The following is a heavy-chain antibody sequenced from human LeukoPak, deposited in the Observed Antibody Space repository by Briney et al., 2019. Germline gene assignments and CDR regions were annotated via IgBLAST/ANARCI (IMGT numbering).Heavy chain of an antibody. Sequence: GGSLRLSCAASGFTFSSYSMNWVRQAPGKGRGWVSYISSSSSTIYYADSVQGRFTISRDNAKNSLYLQMNSLRAEAKALYYCAGELSVVLPAANKPLGIGGEGTMVTVSS. V-gene: IGHV3-48*01. CDR2: ISSSSSTI. CDR3: AGELSVVLPAANKPLGI. CDR1: GFTFSSYS. J-gene: IGHJ3*02. D-gene: IGHD2-2*01.